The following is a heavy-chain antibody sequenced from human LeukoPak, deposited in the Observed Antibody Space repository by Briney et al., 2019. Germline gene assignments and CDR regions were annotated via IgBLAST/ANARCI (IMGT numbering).Heavy chain of an antibody. D-gene: IGHD3-10*01. CDR3: ARDYYGSGSYYTLPGMDV. CDR1: GGSISSGDYY. Sequence: MPSETLSLTCTVSGGSISSGDYYWSWIRQPPGKGLEWIGYIYYSGSTYYNPSLKSRVTISVDTSKNQFSLKLSSVTAADTAVYYCARDYYGSGSYYTLPGMDVWGQGTTVTVSS. CDR2: IYYSGST. J-gene: IGHJ6*02. V-gene: IGHV4-30-4*01.